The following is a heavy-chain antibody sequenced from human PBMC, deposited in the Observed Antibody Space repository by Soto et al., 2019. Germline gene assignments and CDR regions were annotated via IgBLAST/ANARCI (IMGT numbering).Heavy chain of an antibody. CDR1: GFTFDDYA. J-gene: IGHJ6*03. CDR2: ISWNSGSI. Sequence: EVQLVESGGGLVQPGRSLRLSCAASGFTFDDYAMHWVRQAPGKGLEWVSGISWNSGSIDYADSVKGRFTISRDNAKKSLYFPMNSLRAEDTALYYCAKTFLSLMGHMDVWGKGTTVTVSS. CDR3: AKTFLSLMGHMDV. D-gene: IGHD2-8*01. V-gene: IGHV3-9*01.